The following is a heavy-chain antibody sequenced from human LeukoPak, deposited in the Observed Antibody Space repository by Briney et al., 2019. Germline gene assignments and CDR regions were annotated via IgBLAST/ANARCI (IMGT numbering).Heavy chain of an antibody. CDR2: IYYSGST. J-gene: IGHJ4*02. V-gene: IGHV4-39*07. CDR3: ARSYGYTHFDY. CDR1: GGSISSSSYY. Sequence: PSETLSLTCTVSGGSISSSSYYWGWIRQPPGKGLEWIGSIYYSGSTYYNPSLKSRVTISVDTSKNQFSLKLSSVTAADTAVYYCARSYGYTHFDYWGQGTLVTVSS. D-gene: IGHD5-18*01.